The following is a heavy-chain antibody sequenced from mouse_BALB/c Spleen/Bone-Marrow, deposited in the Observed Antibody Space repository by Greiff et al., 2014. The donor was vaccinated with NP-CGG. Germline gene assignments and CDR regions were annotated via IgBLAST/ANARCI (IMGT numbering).Heavy chain of an antibody. CDR2: IWGVGTT. J-gene: IGHJ3*01. D-gene: IGHD2-4*01. Sequence: VQLQQSGPGLVAPSQSLSITCTVSGFSLTDYGVSWIRQPPGKGLEWLGVIWGVGTTYYNSALKSRLSISKDNSKSQVFLKMNSLQTDDTAMYYCAKIYYDFDGFAHWGQRTLVTVSA. V-gene: IGHV2-6-5*01. CDR3: AKIYYDFDGFAH. CDR1: GFSLTDYG.